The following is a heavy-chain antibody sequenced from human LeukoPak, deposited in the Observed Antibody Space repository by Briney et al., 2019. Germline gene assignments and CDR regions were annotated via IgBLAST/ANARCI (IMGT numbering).Heavy chain of an antibody. CDR2: IYTSGST. J-gene: IGHJ4*02. D-gene: IGHD3-10*01. V-gene: IGHV4-4*07. Sequence: PSETLSLTCTVSGGSISSYYWSWIRQPAGKGLEWIGRIYTSGSTNYNPSLKSRVTMSVDTSKNQFSLKLSSVTAADTAVYYCARHRYYGSGGYSTPFDYWGQGTLVTVSS. CDR1: GGSISSYY. CDR3: ARHRYYGSGGYSTPFDY.